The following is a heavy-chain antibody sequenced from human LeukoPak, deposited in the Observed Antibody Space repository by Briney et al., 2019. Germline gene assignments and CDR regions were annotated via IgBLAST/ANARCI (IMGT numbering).Heavy chain of an antibody. CDR2: INWNGGST. Sequence: GGSLRLSCAASGFTFDDYGMSWVRQAPGKGLEWVSAINWNGGSTGYADSVKGRFTISRDNAKNSLYLQMNSLRAEDTALYYCARYSIPNSYYYYMDVWGKGTTVTVSS. CDR3: ARYSIPNSYYYYMDV. V-gene: IGHV3-20*04. J-gene: IGHJ6*03. D-gene: IGHD2-21*01. CDR1: GFTFDDYG.